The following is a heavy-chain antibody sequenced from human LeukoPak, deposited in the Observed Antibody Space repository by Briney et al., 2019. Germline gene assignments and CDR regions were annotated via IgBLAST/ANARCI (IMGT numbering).Heavy chain of an antibody. J-gene: IGHJ4*02. CDR2: IYHSGST. D-gene: IGHD3-22*01. CDR3: ASRAPRDNYNRYLPIDY. Sequence: PSETLSLTCAVPGASISSSNWWSWVRQPPGKGLEWIGEIYHSGSTNYKPSLKSRATISVDKSKNQFSLKLSSVTAADTAVYYCASRAPRDNYNRYLPIDYWGQGTLVTVSS. V-gene: IGHV4-4*02. CDR1: GASISSSNW.